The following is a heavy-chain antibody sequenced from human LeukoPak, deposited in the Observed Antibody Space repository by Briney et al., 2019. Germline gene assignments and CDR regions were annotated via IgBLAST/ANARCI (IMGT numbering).Heavy chain of an antibody. V-gene: IGHV3-74*01. CDR1: GFNFSSYW. CDR3: TRRTTAEAGIDY. J-gene: IGHJ4*02. CDR2: IDSDGSST. Sequence: PGGSLRLSCAASGFNFSSYWMHWVRQAPGKAPVWVAHIDSDGSSTTYGDPAKGRFTISRDNAKKTLYLQMNSLRVEDTAVYYSTRRTTAEAGIDYWGQGTLVTVSS. D-gene: IGHD6-19*01.